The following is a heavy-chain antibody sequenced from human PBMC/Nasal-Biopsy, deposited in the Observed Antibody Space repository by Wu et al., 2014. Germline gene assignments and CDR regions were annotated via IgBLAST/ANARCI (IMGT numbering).Heavy chain of an antibody. D-gene: IGHD1-26*01. CDR3: ARQSGGTYDHFDY. V-gene: IGHV5-51*01. CDR2: IYPGDSDT. Sequence: GAEVKKPGESLKISCKGSGYNFAGYWIAWVRQMPGKGLEWMGMIYPGDSDTKYSPSFRGQVTISADKSITTVYLRWSTLKASDTAMYYCARQSGGTYDHFDYWGQGTLVTVSS. J-gene: IGHJ4*02. CDR1: GYNFAGYW.